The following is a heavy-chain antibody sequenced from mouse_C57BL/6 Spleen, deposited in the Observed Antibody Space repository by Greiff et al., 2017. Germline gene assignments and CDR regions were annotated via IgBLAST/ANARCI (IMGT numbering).Heavy chain of an antibody. Sequence: EVHLVESGGGLVKPGGSLTLSCAASGFTFSSYAMSWVRQTPEKRLEWVATISDGGSYTYYPDNVKGRFTISRDNAKNNLYLQMSHLKSEDTAMYYCARDPLMDYWGQGTSVTVSS. CDR3: ARDPLMDY. V-gene: IGHV5-4*01. CDR2: ISDGGSYT. J-gene: IGHJ4*01. CDR1: GFTFSSYA.